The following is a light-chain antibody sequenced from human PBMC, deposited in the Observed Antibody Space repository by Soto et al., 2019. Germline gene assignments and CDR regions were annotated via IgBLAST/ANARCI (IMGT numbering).Light chain of an antibody. Sequence: EIAMTQSTAILSVFPGERVSLXCRATQSSSSNLVWFQQTPGEAPRHLIYGASTRATGITARFSGSGYGKEFNITISSLQSEDFAVYECQQYNNWPLFGGGTKVDIK. V-gene: IGKV3-15*01. J-gene: IGKJ4*01. CDR1: QSSSSN. CDR3: QQYNNWPL. CDR2: GAS.